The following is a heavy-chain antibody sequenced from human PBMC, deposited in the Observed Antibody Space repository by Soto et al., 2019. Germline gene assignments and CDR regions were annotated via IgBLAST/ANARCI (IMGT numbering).Heavy chain of an antibody. CDR2: IDHGGST. CDR3: ARAHSSTWYPYRCDY. V-gene: IGHV4-34*01. J-gene: IGHJ4*02. D-gene: IGHD6-13*01. Sequence: SETLSLTCAVSGGSFSAYYWNLIRQPPGKGLEWIGEIDHGGSTNYNPSLKRRVTISVDTSKNQVSLKLRSVTAADTAVYYCARAHSSTWYPYRCDYWGQGTLGTVS. CDR1: GGSFSAYY.